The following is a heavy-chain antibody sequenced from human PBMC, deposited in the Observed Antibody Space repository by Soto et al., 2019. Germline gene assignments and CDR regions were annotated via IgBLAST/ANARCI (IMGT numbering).Heavy chain of an antibody. J-gene: IGHJ4*02. CDR2: VHYSGST. CDR1: GFTFSNAW. V-gene: IGHV4-59*01. D-gene: IGHD3-16*01. CDR3: ARGVDYYATSGYFSFDS. Sequence: GSLRLSCAASGFTFSNAWMSWVRQAPGKGLEWVGHVHYSGSTNYSPSLNSRATISLDTSKSQLSLKLRSVTAADTAMYFCARGVDYYATSGYFSFDSWGQGIPVTVSS.